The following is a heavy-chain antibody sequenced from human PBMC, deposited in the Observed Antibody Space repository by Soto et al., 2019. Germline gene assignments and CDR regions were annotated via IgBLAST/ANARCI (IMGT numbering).Heavy chain of an antibody. CDR1: GYTFTSYG. J-gene: IGHJ3*02. CDR3: ARDRSYTWNYVDAFDI. V-gene: IGHV1-18*01. Sequence: ASVKVSCKASGYTFTSYGISWVRQAPGQGLEWMGWSSAYKGTTNYAQKLQGRVTMTTDTSTSTAYMELRSLRSDDTAVYYCARDRSYTWNYVDAFDIWGQGTMVTVSS. CDR2: SSAYKGTT. D-gene: IGHD1-7*01.